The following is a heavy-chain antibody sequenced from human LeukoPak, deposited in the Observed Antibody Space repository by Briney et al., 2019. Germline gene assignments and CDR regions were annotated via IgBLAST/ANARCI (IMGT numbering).Heavy chain of an antibody. V-gene: IGHV1-18*01. CDR3: ARGRGPGSGSSNFDY. J-gene: IGHJ4*02. CDR2: ISAYNGNT. Sequence: GASVKVSCKASGYTFISYGISWVRQAPGQGLEWMGWISAYNGNTNYAQKLQGRVTMTTDTSTSTAYMELRSLRSDDTAVYYCARGRGPGSGSSNFDYWGQGTLVTVSS. D-gene: IGHD3-10*01. CDR1: GYTFISYG.